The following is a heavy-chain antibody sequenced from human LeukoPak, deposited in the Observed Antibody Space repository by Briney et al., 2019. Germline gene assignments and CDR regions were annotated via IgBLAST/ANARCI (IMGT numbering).Heavy chain of an antibody. J-gene: IGHJ6*02. CDR3: ARRASGTYYYYGMDV. CDR2: IYPGDSDT. D-gene: IGHD6-13*01. Sequence: GESLKISCKGSGYSFTSYWIGWVRQMPGKGLEWVGIIYPGDSDTRYSPSFQGQVTISADKSISTAYLQWSSLKASDTAMYYCARRASGTYYYYGMDVWGQGTTVTVSS. V-gene: IGHV5-51*01. CDR1: GYSFTSYW.